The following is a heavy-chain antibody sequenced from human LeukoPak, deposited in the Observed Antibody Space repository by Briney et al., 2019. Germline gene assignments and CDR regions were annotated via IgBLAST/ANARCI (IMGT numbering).Heavy chain of an antibody. V-gene: IGHV4-59*01. CDR1: GGSISSYY. Sequence: SETLSLTCTVSGGSISSYYSSWIRQPPGKGLEWIGYIYYSGSTNYNPSLKSRVTISVDTSKNQFSLKLSSVIAADTAVYYCARGSPTVSFDYWGQGTLVTVSS. J-gene: IGHJ4*02. CDR2: IYYSGST. CDR3: ARGSPTVSFDY. D-gene: IGHD4-17*01.